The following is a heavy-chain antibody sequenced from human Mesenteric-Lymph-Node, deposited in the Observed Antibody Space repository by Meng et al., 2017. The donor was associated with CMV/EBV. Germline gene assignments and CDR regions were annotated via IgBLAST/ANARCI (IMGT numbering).Heavy chain of an antibody. CDR1: GFTFSNYW. D-gene: IGHD6-6*01. J-gene: IGHJ4*02. CDR2: IKQDGSEQ. CDR3: ARLAARPFDY. Sequence: GESLKISCAASGFTFSNYWMSWVRQAPGKGLEWVANIKQDGSEQYYVDSVKGRFTISRDNAKNSLYLQMNSLRAEDTAVYYCARLAARPFDYWGQGTLVTVSS. V-gene: IGHV3-7*01.